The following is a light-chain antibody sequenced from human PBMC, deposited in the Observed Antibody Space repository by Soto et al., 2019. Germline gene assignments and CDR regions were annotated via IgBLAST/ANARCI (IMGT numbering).Light chain of an antibody. CDR2: GTS. J-gene: IGKJ5*01. CDR3: QQYESSPIT. CDR1: QSLSNFF. V-gene: IGKV3-20*01. Sequence: TQSPSTLSASVGDRVTITCRASQSLSNFFLAWYQQKPGQAPRLLIYGTSIRATGIPDRFSGSGSETDFTLTVNRLEPEDFAVYYCQQYESSPITFGQGTRLEIK.